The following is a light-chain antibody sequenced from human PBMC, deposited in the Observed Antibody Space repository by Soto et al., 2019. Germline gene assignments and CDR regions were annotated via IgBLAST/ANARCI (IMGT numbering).Light chain of an antibody. CDR3: QQYNNWPRT. V-gene: IGKV3-15*01. CDR1: GTVSSN. CDR2: GAS. Sequence: EIVMTQSPATLSVCPGERAPLSCRASGTVSSNLAWYQQKLGQAPRIFSYGASTRATGIPARFSGSGSGTEFTLTISSLKSEDFEVYYCQQYNNWPRTFGQGTKVDI. J-gene: IGKJ1*01.